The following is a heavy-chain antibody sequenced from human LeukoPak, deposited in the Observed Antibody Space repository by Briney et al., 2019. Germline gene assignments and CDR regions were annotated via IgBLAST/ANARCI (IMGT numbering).Heavy chain of an antibody. D-gene: IGHD2-15*01. CDR2: ISSSSTI. J-gene: IGHJ3*02. CDR1: GFTFSSYS. Sequence: GGSLRLSCAASGFTFSSYSMNWVRQAPGKGLEWVSYISSSSTIYYADSVKGRFTISRDNAKNSLYLQMNSLRAEDTAVYYCARDPRYCSGGSCYRAFDIWGQGTTVTVSS. CDR3: ARDPRYCSGGSCYRAFDI. V-gene: IGHV3-48*01.